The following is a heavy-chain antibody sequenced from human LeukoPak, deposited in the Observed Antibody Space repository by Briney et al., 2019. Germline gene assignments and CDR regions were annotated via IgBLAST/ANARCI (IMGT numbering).Heavy chain of an antibody. CDR2: INHSGST. J-gene: IGHJ4*02. V-gene: IGHV4-34*01. Sequence: PSETLSLTCAVYGGSFSGYYWSWIRQPPGKGLEWIGEINHSGSTNYNPSLKSRVTISVDTSKNQFSLKLSSVTAAATAVYYCASSRLGYCSGGSCYPHYWGEGTRVTVSS. CDR1: GGSFSGYY. CDR3: ASSRLGYCSGGSCYPHY. D-gene: IGHD2-15*01.